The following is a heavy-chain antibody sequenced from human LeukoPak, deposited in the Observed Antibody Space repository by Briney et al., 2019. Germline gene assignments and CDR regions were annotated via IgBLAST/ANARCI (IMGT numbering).Heavy chain of an antibody. CDR3: ARPLQGIVGATGFDY. D-gene: IGHD1-26*01. J-gene: IGHJ4*02. CDR1: EYSFATYW. CDR2: IYPSDSDT. Sequence: GESLKISCQGSEYSFATYWIAWLRQMPGKGLEWMGIIYPSDSDTRYSPSFQGQVTISADKSIKTAYLQWSSLKASDTAMYYCARPLQGIVGATGFDYWGQGTLVAVSS. V-gene: IGHV5-51*01.